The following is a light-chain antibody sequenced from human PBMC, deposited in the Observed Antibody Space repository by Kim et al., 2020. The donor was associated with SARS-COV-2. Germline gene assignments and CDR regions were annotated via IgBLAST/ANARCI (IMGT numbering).Light chain of an antibody. Sequence: VSPGQTARITCSGDKLEEKYACWYQQKPGQSPVMVIYQDTKRPSGIPERFSGSNSGNTATLTISGTQAMDEADYYCQTWDSITVVFGGGTQLTVL. V-gene: IGLV3-1*01. CDR1: KLEEKY. J-gene: IGLJ2*01. CDR3: QTWDSITVV. CDR2: QDT.